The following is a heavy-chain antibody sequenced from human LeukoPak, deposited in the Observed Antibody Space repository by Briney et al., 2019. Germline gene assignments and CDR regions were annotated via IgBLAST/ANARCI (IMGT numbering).Heavy chain of an antibody. CDR1: GYTFTGYY. CDR3: ARDPLGYCSSTSCSDY. Sequence: ASVKVSCEASGYTFTGYYMHWVRQAPGQGLEWMGRINPNSGGTNYAQKFQGRVTMTRDTSISTAYMELSRLRSDDTAVYYCARDPLGYCSSTSCSDYWGQGTLVTVSS. J-gene: IGHJ4*02. D-gene: IGHD2-2*01. V-gene: IGHV1-2*06. CDR2: INPNSGGT.